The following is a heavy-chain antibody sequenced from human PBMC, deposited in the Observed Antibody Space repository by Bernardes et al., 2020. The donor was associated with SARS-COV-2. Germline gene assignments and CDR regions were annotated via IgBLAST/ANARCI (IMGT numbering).Heavy chain of an antibody. CDR3: ARHFKHWSGNKKNFDY. CDR1: GYSFTSYW. D-gene: IGHD3-3*01. J-gene: IGHJ4*02. Sequence: GESLKISCKGSGYSFTSYWISWVRQMPGKGLEWMGRIDPSDSYTNYSPSFQGHVTISADKSISTAYLQWSSLKASDTAMYYCARHFKHWSGNKKNFDYWGQGTLVTVSS. V-gene: IGHV5-10-1*01. CDR2: IDPSDSYT.